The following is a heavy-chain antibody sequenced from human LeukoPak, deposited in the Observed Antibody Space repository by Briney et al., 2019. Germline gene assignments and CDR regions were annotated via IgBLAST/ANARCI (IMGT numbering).Heavy chain of an antibody. V-gene: IGHV4-38-2*02. Sequence: SETLSLTCAVSGYSISSGYYWGWIRQPPGKGLEWIGTISHSGSTYYNPSLKSRVSISVDTSKNQFSLKLSSVTAADTAVYHCVRDMTSRWFYGWGQGTLVTVSS. J-gene: IGHJ4*02. CDR2: ISHSGST. D-gene: IGHD6-13*01. CDR1: GYSISSGYY. CDR3: VRDMTSRWFYG.